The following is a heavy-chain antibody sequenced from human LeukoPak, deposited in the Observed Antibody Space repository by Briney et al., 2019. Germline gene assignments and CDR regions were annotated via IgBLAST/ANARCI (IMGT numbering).Heavy chain of an antibody. Sequence: PSETLSLTCTVSGGSISSYYWSWIRQPAGKGLEWIGRIYTSGSTNYNPSLKSRVTMSVDTSKNQFSLKLSSVTAADTAVYYCARDFAPVYCSGGSCYSDGDAFDIWGQGTMVTVSS. CDR2: IYTSGST. D-gene: IGHD2-15*01. CDR1: GGSISSYY. V-gene: IGHV4-4*07. J-gene: IGHJ3*02. CDR3: ARDFAPVYCSGGSCYSDGDAFDI.